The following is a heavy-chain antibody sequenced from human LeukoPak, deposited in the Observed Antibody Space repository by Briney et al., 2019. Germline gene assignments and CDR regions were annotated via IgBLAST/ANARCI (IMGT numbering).Heavy chain of an antibody. CDR1: GFTFSDYV. J-gene: IGHJ3*02. CDR3: AKDLTIFGVVTLDAFDI. Sequence: GGSLRLSCAASGFTFSDYVLSWLRQAPGQGLEWVSAISGSGDRTYYADSVKGHFTISRDNSKNTLYVEMNSLRAEDTAVYYCAKDLTIFGVVTLDAFDIWGRGTMVTVSS. D-gene: IGHD3-3*01. CDR2: ISGSGDRT. V-gene: IGHV3-23*01.